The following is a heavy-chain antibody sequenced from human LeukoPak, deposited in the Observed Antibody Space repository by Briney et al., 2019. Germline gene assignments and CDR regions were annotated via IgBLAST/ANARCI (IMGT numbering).Heavy chain of an antibody. CDR3: AKAPVTTCSGAYCYPFDY. Sequence: GGSLRLSCAASGFTFSSYAMYWVRQAPGKGLEWVSAISVSGNTYHADSVKGRFTISRDSYKNTLYLQMNSLRAEDAAVYYCAKAPVTTCSGAYCYPFDYWGQGTLVTVSS. J-gene: IGHJ4*02. D-gene: IGHD2-15*01. CDR2: ISVSGNT. CDR1: GFTFSSYA. V-gene: IGHV3-23*01.